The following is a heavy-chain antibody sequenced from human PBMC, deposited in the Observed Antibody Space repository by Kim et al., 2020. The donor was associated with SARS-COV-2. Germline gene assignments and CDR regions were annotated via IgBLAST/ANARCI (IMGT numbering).Heavy chain of an antibody. CDR3: AREMITFGGPDAFDI. V-gene: IGHV4-59*01. Sequence: SETLSLTCTVSGGSISSYYWSWIRQPPGKGLEWIGYIYYSGSTNYNPSLKSRVTISVDTSKNQFSLKLSSVTAADTAVYYCAREMITFGGPDAFDIWGQG. D-gene: IGHD3-16*01. CDR1: GGSISSYY. CDR2: IYYSGST. J-gene: IGHJ3*02.